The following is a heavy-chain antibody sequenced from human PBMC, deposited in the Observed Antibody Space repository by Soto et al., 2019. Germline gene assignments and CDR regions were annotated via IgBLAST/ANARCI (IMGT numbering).Heavy chain of an antibody. V-gene: IGHV4-30-4*01. CDR3: ARGSGYLRWRGIWFDP. CDR2: IYYSGST. Sequence: QVQLQESGPGLVKPSQTLSLTCTVSGGSISSGDYYWSWIRQPPGKGLEWIGYIYYSGSTYYNPSRKGRVTIQVDTSKTQYSLRLSSVTAADTAGYYCARGSGYLRWRGIWFDPWGQGPLVTVSS. CDR1: GGSISSGDYY. J-gene: IGHJ5*02. D-gene: IGHD3-3*01.